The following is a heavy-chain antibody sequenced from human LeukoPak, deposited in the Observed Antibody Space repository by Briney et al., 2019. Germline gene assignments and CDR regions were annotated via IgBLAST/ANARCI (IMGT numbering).Heavy chain of an antibody. D-gene: IGHD2-21*02. CDR2: ITPIFRTP. Sequence: GASVKVSCKASGGTFISTTINWVRQAPGQGLEWMGGITPIFRTPNYAQKFQGRVTITAVEPMSTAYMELSSLRSEDTAVYYCARGWLAETTVVTPYNYWGQGTLVTVSS. CDR1: GGTFISTT. J-gene: IGHJ4*02. V-gene: IGHV1-69*13. CDR3: ARGWLAETTVVTPYNY.